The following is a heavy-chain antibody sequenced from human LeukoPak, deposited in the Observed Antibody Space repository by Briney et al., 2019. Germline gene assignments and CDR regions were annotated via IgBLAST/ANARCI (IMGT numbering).Heavy chain of an antibody. CDR3: ARQVGLLRDPWFDP. CDR1: GYSFSSYW. Sequence: GGSLRLSCKGSGYSFSSYWMGWVRQMPGKGLEWVGIIYPGDSDTKYSPSFQGQVTISADKSISTAYLQWSSLKAEDTAMYYCARQVGLLRDPWFDPWGQGTLVTVSS. J-gene: IGHJ5*02. D-gene: IGHD2-21*02. CDR2: IYPGDSDT. V-gene: IGHV5-51*01.